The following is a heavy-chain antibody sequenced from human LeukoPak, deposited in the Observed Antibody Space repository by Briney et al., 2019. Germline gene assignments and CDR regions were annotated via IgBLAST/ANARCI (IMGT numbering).Heavy chain of an antibody. D-gene: IGHD6-13*01. CDR3: ARDDVRAAAGLLTFEY. V-gene: IGHV3-21*01. J-gene: IGHJ4*02. Sequence: ETLSLTCTVSGGSISSSSYYWGWIRQPPGKGLEWVSSISSSSSYIYYADSVKGRFTISRDNAKNSLYLQMNSLRAEDTAMYYCARDDVRAAAGLLTFEYWGQGILVTVSS. CDR2: ISSSSSYI. CDR1: GGSISSSS.